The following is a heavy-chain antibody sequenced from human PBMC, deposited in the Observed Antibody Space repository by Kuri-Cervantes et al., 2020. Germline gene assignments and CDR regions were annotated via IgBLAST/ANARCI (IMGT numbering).Heavy chain of an antibody. CDR3: ARVGDGYNYVHYYYYGMDV. D-gene: IGHD5-24*01. Sequence: ASVKVSCKASGYTFTSYAMHWVRQAPGQRLEWMGWISAYNGNTNYAQKLQGRVTMTTDTSTSTAYMELRSLRSDDTAVYYCARVGDGYNYVHYYYYGMDVWGQGTTVTVSS. CDR1: GYTFTSYA. V-gene: IGHV1-18*01. J-gene: IGHJ6*02. CDR2: ISAYNGNT.